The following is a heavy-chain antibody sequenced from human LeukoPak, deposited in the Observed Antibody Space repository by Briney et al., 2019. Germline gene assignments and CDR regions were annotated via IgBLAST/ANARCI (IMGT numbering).Heavy chain of an antibody. CDR3: AREQRDYYDSSGYYAGNWFDP. D-gene: IGHD3-22*01. CDR2: IIPIFGTA. Sequence: SVKVSCKASGGTFSSYAISWVRQAPGQGLEWMGGIIPIFGTANYAQKFQGRVTITTDESTSTAYMELSSLRSEDTAVYYCAREQRDYYDSSGYYAGNWFDPWGQGTLVTVSS. J-gene: IGHJ5*02. V-gene: IGHV1-69*05. CDR1: GGTFSSYA.